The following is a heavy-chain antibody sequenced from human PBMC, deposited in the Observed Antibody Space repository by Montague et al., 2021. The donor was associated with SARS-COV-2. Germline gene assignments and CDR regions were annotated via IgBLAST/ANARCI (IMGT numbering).Heavy chain of an antibody. CDR2: INHSGST. CDR3: ARDDFRWDFDC. V-gene: IGHV4-34*01. D-gene: IGHD2/OR15-2a*01. CDR1: GGSFSGYY. J-gene: IGHJ4*02. Sequence: SETLSLTCAVYGGSFSGYYWSWIRQPPGKGLEWIGEINHSGSTNYNPSLKSRVTISLDTSKNQFSLKLGSVTAADTAVYYCARDDFRWDFDCWGQGTLVTVSS.